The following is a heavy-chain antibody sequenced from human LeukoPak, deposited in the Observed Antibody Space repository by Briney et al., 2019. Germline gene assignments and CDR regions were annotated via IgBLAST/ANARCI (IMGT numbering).Heavy chain of an antibody. CDR3: ARGQYCSTTTCYSARRYFDF. CDR1: GGAFSNYF. D-gene: IGHD2-2*01. CDR2: INDSGST. Sequence: SETLSLTCAVSGGAFSNYFWTWIRQPPGKGLEWIAEINDSGSTNSNSSLGSRVAISLDTSKNQFSLRLTSVTAADTAVYYCARGQYCSTTTCYSARRYFDFWGQGTLVTVSS. J-gene: IGHJ4*02. V-gene: IGHV4-34*01.